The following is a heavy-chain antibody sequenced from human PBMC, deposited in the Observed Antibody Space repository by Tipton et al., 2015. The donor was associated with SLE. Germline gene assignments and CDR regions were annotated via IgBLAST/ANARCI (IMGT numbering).Heavy chain of an antibody. CDR3: AKDKYNWNSNDAFDM. CDR2: ISWSSESI. Sequence: SLRLSCEVSGLTFGNYGMHWARQAPGKGLEWVSGISWSSESIGYADSVKGRFTISRDNAKNSLYLQMNSLRADDTALYYCAKDKYNWNSNDAFDMWGQGTMVTVSP. CDR1: GLTFGNYG. V-gene: IGHV3-9*01. D-gene: IGHD1-7*01. J-gene: IGHJ3*02.